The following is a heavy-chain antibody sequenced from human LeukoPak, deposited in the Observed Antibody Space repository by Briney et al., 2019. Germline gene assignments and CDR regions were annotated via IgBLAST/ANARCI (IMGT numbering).Heavy chain of an antibody. J-gene: IGHJ1*01. CDR3: ARGGGTEWELPPAEYFQH. CDR1: GYTFTSYY. Sequence: ASVKVSCKASGYTFTSYYMHWVRQAPGQGLEWMGIINPSGGSTSHAQKFQGRVTMTRDTSTSTVYMELSSLRSEDTAVYYCARGGGTEWELPPAEYFQHWGQGTLVTVSS. CDR2: INPSGGST. D-gene: IGHD1-26*01. V-gene: IGHV1-46*01.